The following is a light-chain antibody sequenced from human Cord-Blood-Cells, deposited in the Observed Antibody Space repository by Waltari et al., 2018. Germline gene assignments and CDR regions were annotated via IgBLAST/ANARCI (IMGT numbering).Light chain of an antibody. CDR3: QSADSSGTWV. J-gene: IGLJ3*02. Sequence: SYELTQPPSVSASPGQTARITCSGAALPKQYAYWYQQKPGQAPVLVIYKDSERPSGIPERFSGSSSGTTVTLTISGVQAEDEADYYCQSADSSGTWVFGGGTKLTVL. CDR2: KDS. CDR1: ALPKQY. V-gene: IGLV3-25*03.